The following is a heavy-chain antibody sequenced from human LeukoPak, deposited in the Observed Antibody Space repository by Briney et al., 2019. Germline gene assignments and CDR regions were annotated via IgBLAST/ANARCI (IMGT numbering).Heavy chain of an antibody. CDR2: IIPIFGTA. D-gene: IGHD5-12*01. Sequence: GASVKVSCKASGGTFSSYAISWVRQAPGQGLEWMGGIIPIFGTANYAQKFQGRVTITADESTSTAYMELSSLRSEDTAVYYCARRLPKDGDPLDYWGQGTLVTVSS. V-gene: IGHV1-69*01. CDR1: GGTFSSYA. J-gene: IGHJ4*02. CDR3: ARRLPKDGDPLDY.